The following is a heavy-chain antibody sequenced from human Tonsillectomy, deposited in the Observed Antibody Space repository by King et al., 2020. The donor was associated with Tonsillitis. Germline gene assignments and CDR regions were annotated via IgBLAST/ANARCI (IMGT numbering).Heavy chain of an antibody. V-gene: IGHV3-30*03. Sequence: QVQLVESGGGVVQPGRSLRLSCAASGFTFSTYGMHWVRQAPGKGLEWVAVISYDGSNKYYADSVKGRFTISRDNSKNTLYLQMNSLRAEDTAIYYCARGVGATIYYYGMDVWGQGTTVTVSS. CDR2: ISYDGSNK. J-gene: IGHJ6*02. CDR3: ARGVGATIYYYGMDV. CDR1: GFTFSTYG. D-gene: IGHD1-26*01.